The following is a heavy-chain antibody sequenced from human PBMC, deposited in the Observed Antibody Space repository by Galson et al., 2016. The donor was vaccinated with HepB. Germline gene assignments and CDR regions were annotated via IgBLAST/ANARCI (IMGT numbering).Heavy chain of an antibody. Sequence: IGDVYYSGNTNYNPSLKSRVTISVDTSKNQFSLNLSSVTAADTAVYYCARSTNSVAGTIEGWFDPWGQGTLVTVSS. V-gene: IGHV4-59*01. J-gene: IGHJ5*02. CDR2: VYYSGNT. CDR3: ARSTNSVAGTIEGWFDP. D-gene: IGHD6-19*01.